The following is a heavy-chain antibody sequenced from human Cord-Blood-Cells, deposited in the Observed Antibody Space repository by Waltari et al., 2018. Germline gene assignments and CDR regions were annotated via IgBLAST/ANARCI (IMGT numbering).Heavy chain of an antibody. Sequence: EVQLVQSGAEVKKPGESLKISCKGSGYSFTSYWIGWVRQMPGKGLEWMGILYPGDSDTRYSPSFQGEVTISADKSISTAYLQWSSLKASDTAMYYCERGGGSSWYYYYYGMDVWGQGTTVTVSS. J-gene: IGHJ6*02. CDR2: LYPGDSDT. D-gene: IGHD6-13*01. CDR3: ERGGGSSWYYYYYGMDV. V-gene: IGHV5-51*01. CDR1: GYSFTSYW.